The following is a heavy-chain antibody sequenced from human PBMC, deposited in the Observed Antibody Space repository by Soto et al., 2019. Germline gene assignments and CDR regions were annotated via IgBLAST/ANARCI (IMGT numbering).Heavy chain of an antibody. Sequence: EVQLVESGGGLVKPGGSLRLSCAASGFTFSSYSMNWVRQAPGKGLEWVSSISSSSSYIYYADSVKGRFTISRDNAKNSLYLQMNSLRAEDTAVYYCARDVGYCSSTSCYWPFLYYYYGMDVWGQGTTVTVSS. D-gene: IGHD2-2*01. J-gene: IGHJ6*02. V-gene: IGHV3-21*01. CDR1: GFTFSSYS. CDR2: ISSSSSYI. CDR3: ARDVGYCSSTSCYWPFLYYYYGMDV.